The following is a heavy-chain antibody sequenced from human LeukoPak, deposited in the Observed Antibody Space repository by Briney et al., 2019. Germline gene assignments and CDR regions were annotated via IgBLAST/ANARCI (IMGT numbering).Heavy chain of an antibody. V-gene: IGHV4-61*01. CDR1: GGSVSSGRYC. CDR2: IYYNSTT. Sequence: PSETLSLTCTVSGGSVSSGRYCWSWIRQPPGKGLEWIGYIYYNSTTNYNPTLKTRVTISEETSKNQFSLKLTSVAAADTAVYYCANYIIKCEAVDFWGQGTLVTVSS. CDR3: ANYIIKCEAVDF. J-gene: IGHJ4*02. D-gene: IGHD3-10*01.